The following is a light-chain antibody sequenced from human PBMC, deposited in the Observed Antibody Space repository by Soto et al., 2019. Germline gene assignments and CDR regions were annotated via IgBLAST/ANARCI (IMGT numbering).Light chain of an antibody. CDR1: SSDVGGYNY. CDR2: DVS. J-gene: IGLJ2*01. V-gene: IGLV2-14*01. Sequence: QSVLTQPASVSGSPGQSITISCTGTSSDVGGYNYVSWYQQHPGKAPKLMIYDVSNRPSGVSNRFSGSTFGNTASLTISGLQAEDEADYYCSSYTSSSTLVFGGGTKLTVL. CDR3: SSYTSSSTLV.